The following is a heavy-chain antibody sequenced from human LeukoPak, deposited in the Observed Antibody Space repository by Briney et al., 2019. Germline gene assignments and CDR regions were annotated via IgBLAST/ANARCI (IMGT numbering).Heavy chain of an antibody. CDR2: IYYSGST. CDR3: ARHYDILAGYFDY. J-gene: IGHJ4*02. V-gene: IGHV4-59*01. D-gene: IGHD3-9*01. Sequence: SETLSLTCTVSGGSISSYYWSWIRQPPGKGLEWIGYIYYSGSTNYNPSLKSRVTISVDTSKNQFSLKLSSVTAADTAVYYCARHYDILAGYFDYWGQGTLVTVSS. CDR1: GGSISSYY.